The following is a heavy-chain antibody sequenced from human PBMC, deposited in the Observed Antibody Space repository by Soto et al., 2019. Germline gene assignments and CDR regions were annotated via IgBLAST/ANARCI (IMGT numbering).Heavy chain of an antibody. V-gene: IGHV3-15*01. CDR3: TTDVRYYYDSSGYYRRFDY. CDR2: IKSKTDGGTT. D-gene: IGHD3-22*01. Sequence: EVQLVESGGGLVKPGGSLRLSCAASGFTFSNAWMSWVRQAPGKGLEWVGRIKSKTDGGTTDYAAPVKGRFTISRDDSKNTLYLQMNSLKTDDTAVYYCTTDVRYYYDSSGYYRRFDYWCQGTLVTVAS. J-gene: IGHJ4*02. CDR1: GFTFSNAW.